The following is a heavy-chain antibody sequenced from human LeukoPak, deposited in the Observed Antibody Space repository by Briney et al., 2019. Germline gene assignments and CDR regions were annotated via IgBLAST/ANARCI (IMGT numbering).Heavy chain of an antibody. J-gene: IGHJ4*02. Sequence: SETLSLTCTVSGGSISSGGYYWSWIRQHPGKGLEWIGYIYYSGSTYYNPSLKSRVTISLDTSENQFSLKLSSVTAADTAVYYCARDAPGSSGWYRDYWGQGTLVTVSS. CDR3: ARDAPGSSGWYRDY. CDR2: IYYSGST. D-gene: IGHD6-19*01. V-gene: IGHV4-31*03. CDR1: GGSISSGGYY.